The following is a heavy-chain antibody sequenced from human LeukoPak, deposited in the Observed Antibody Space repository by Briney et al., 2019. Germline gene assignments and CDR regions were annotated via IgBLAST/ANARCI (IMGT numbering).Heavy chain of an antibody. CDR1: RYTFTAYY. D-gene: IGHD6-6*01. V-gene: IGHV1-2*02. J-gene: IGHJ4*02. CDR3: ARVFGRNAYSSSSFDY. CDR2: INPNSGGT. Sequence: GAPLKVSCKPSRYTFTAYYMHCVRQAPGQRLEWRGWINPNSGGTNYAQKFQGRVTMTRDTSISTAYMELSRLRSDDTAVYYCARVFGRNAYSSSSFDYWGQGTLVTVSS.